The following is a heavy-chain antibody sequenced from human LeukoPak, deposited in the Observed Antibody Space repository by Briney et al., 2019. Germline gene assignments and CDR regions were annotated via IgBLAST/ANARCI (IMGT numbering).Heavy chain of an antibody. V-gene: IGHV3-33*06. CDR2: IWYDGSNK. CDR1: GFTFSSYG. D-gene: IGHD6-6*01. J-gene: IGHJ3*02. Sequence: GGSLRLSCAASGFTFSSYGMHWVRQAPGKGLEWVAVIWYDGSNKYYADSVKGRFTISRDNSKNTLYLQMNSLRAEDTAVYYCAKVRVKYSSYLDAFDIWGQGTMVTVSS. CDR3: AKVRVKYSSYLDAFDI.